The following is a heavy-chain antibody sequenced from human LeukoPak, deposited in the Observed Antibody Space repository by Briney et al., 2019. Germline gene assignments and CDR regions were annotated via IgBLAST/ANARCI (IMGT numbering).Heavy chain of an antibody. V-gene: IGHV1-18*01. D-gene: IGHD3-3*01. Sequence: ASVKVSCKASRYTFTSYGISWVRQAPGQGLEWMGWISAYNGNTNYAQKLQGRVTMTTDTSTSTAYMELRSLRSDDTAVYYCARDDRKSFLSKEVLRFLEWPLEGWFDPWGQGTLVTVSS. CDR2: ISAYNGNT. CDR3: ARDDRKSFLSKEVLRFLEWPLEGWFDP. CDR1: RYTFTSYG. J-gene: IGHJ5*02.